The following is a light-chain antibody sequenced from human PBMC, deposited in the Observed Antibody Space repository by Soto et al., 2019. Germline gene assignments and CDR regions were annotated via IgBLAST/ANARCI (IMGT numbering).Light chain of an antibody. CDR3: QQSNSFPLT. CDR1: QGINSR. Sequence: DIQMTQSPSFVSASVGDRVTVTCRASQGINSRLAWYQQTPGKAPKVLIYAASSLQSGVPSRFRGSESGTDFTLTISSLQPEDFATYYCQQSNSFPLTFGGGTKVEIK. CDR2: AAS. J-gene: IGKJ4*01. V-gene: IGKV1D-12*01.